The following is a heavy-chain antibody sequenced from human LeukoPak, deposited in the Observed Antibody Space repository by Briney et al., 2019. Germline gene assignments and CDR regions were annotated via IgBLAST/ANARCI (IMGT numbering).Heavy chain of an antibody. V-gene: IGHV4-30-2*01. D-gene: IGHD6-13*01. CDR3: ARARESMATAASYFDY. CDR1: GGSISSGDYS. Sequence: SQTLSLTCAVSGGSISSGDYSWSWLRQPPGSGLEWIGYIWHSGHTNYNPSLRSRVTISLARSNSQFSLRLSSVTAADTAVYYCARARESMATAASYFDYWGQGTLVTVSS. CDR2: IWHSGHT. J-gene: IGHJ4*02.